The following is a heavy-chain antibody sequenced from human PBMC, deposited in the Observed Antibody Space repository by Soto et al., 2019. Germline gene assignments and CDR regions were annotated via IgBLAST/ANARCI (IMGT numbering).Heavy chain of an antibody. V-gene: IGHV1-69*06. CDR1: GGTFSSYA. Sequence: GASVKVSCKASGGTFSSYAISWVRQAPGQGLEWMGGIIPIFGTANYAQKFQGRVTITADKSTSTAYMELSSLRSEDTAVYYCAREEVGIVGAHDAFDIRGQGTMVTVSS. CDR3: AREEVGIVGAHDAFDI. CDR2: IIPIFGTA. D-gene: IGHD1-26*01. J-gene: IGHJ3*02.